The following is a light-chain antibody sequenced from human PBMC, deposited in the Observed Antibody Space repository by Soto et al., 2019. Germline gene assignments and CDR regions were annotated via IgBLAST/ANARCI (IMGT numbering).Light chain of an antibody. CDR1: QSILYSSNNKNY. CDR2: WSS. J-gene: IGKJ4*01. CDR3: QQYYSAPLS. Sequence: DIVMTQSPDSLAVSLGERATINCKSSQSILYSSNNKNYLAWYQRKPGQPPKLLMYWSSTLESGGPDRFSGSGSGTDFTLTISSLQAEDVAVYYCQQYYSAPLSFGGGTKVEIK. V-gene: IGKV4-1*01.